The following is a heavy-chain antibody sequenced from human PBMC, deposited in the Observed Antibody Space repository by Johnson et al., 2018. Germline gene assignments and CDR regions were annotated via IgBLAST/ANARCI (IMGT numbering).Heavy chain of an antibody. CDR3: VKDKGQNYERTGYDYFDY. D-gene: IGHD3-9*01. CDR1: GFSFDDWT. V-gene: IGHV3-9*01. J-gene: IGHJ4*02. CDR2: ITWSSHIK. Sequence: VQLVESGGGLVQPGGSLTVSCAASGFSFDDWTMHWVRQVPGKGLEWVSGITWSSHIKAYADSVKGRFTITRDNAKNSLYLQMNNLRVEDTAFYYCVKDKGQNYERTGYDYFDYWGQGTLVTVSS.